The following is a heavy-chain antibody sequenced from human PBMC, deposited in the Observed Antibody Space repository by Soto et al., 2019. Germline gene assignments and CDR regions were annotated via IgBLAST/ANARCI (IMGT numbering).Heavy chain of an antibody. V-gene: IGHV3-11*01. J-gene: IGHJ6*03. D-gene: IGHD3-10*01. CDR3: ARSPRITMVRGVIVDYYYYMDV. CDR2: ISSSGSTI. Sequence: PGGSLRLSCAASGFTFSDYYMSWIRQAPGKGLEWVSYISSSGSTIYYADSVKGRFTISRDNAKNSLYLQMNSLRAEDTAVYYCARSPRITMVRGVIVDYYYYMDVWGKGTTVTVSS. CDR1: GFTFSDYY.